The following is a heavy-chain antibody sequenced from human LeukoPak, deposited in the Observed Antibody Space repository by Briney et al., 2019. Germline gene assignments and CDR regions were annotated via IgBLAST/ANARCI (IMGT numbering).Heavy chain of an antibody. CDR3: ASAAPLWFGELSYYYYYGMDV. Sequence: GSLRLSCAASGFTVSSNYLSWVRQAPGKGLEWVSVIYSGGSTYYADSVKGRFTISRDNSKNTLYLQMNSLRAEDTAVYYCASAAPLWFGELSYYYYYGMDVWGQGTTVTVSS. J-gene: IGHJ6*02. D-gene: IGHD3-10*01. CDR1: GFTVSSNY. CDR2: IYSGGST. V-gene: IGHV3-66*01.